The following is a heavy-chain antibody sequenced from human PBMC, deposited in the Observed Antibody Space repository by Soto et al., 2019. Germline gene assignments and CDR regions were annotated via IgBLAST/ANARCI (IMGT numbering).Heavy chain of an antibody. CDR2: IYSGGTT. Sequence: EVQLVESGGGLIQSGGSLRLSCAASGFTVSSKYMSWVRQAPGKGLEWVSVIYSGGTTYYADSVKGRFTISRDNSKNTLYLQMNSLRAEDTAVYYCTRDPAPIGWYDYWGQGTLVTVSS. CDR1: GFTVSSKY. J-gene: IGHJ4*02. D-gene: IGHD6-19*01. CDR3: TRDPAPIGWYDY. V-gene: IGHV3-53*01.